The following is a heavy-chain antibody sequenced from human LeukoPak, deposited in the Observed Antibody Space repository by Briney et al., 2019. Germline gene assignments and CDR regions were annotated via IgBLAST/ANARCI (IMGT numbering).Heavy chain of an antibody. CDR2: IYPGDSDT. CDR1: GYSFTSYW. J-gene: IGHJ5*02. V-gene: IGHV5-51*01. D-gene: IGHD6-19*01. Sequence: GESLKISCKGSGYSFTSYWIGWVRQMPGKGLEWMGIIYPGDSDTGYSPSFQGQVTISADKSISTAYLQWSSLKASDTAMYYCARHAVASIGWDNWFDPWGQGTLVTVSS. CDR3: ARHAVASIGWDNWFDP.